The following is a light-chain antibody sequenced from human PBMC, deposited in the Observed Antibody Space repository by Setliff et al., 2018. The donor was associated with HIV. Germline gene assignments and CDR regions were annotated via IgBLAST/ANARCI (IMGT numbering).Light chain of an antibody. V-gene: IGLV2-14*01. J-gene: IGLJ1*01. CDR2: DVS. CDR1: SSDVGGYNY. CDR3: SSYTSSSPYV. Sequence: QSALTQPASVSGPPGQSITISCTGTSSDVGGYNYVSWYQQHPGKAPKLMIYDVSKRPSGVSNRFFGSKSGNTASLTISGLQAEDEADYYCSSYTSSSPYVFGTGPKVTV.